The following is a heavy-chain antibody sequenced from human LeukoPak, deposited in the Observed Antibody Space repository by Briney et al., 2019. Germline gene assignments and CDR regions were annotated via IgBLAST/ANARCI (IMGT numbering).Heavy chain of an antibody. CDR3: ARGFWKSYYGSGSYTWFDP. D-gene: IGHD3-10*01. CDR2: TYYRSKWYN. CDR1: GDSVSSNSAA. J-gene: IGHJ5*02. Sequence: SQTLSLTCAISGDSVSSNSAAWNWIRQSPSRGLEWLGRTYYRSKWYNDYAVSVKSRITINPDTSKNQFSLQLNSVTPEDTAVYYCARGFWKSYYGSGSYTWFDPWGQGTLVTVSS. V-gene: IGHV6-1*01.